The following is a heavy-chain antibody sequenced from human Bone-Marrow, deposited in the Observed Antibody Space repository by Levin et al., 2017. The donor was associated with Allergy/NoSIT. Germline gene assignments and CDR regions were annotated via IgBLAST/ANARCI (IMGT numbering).Heavy chain of an antibody. Sequence: PGGSLRLSCAASGFTFSDYYMNWIRQAPGKGLEWVAYIYSSGGFTTYYADSVKGRFTITRDNDSKSVYLEMHSLRVEDTAIYYCARDYGYGFDFWGQGTLVAVSS. CDR1: GFTFSDYY. CDR2: IYSSGGFTT. CDR3: ARDYGYGFDF. D-gene: IGHD5-18*01. J-gene: IGHJ4*02. V-gene: IGHV3-11*01.